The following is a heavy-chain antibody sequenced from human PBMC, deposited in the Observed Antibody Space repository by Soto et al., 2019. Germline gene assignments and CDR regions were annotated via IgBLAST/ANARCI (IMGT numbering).Heavy chain of an antibody. CDR3: ARGVIQGAIDY. D-gene: IGHD2-21*01. V-gene: IGHV4-31*02. Sequence: IRQHPGTGLEWIGYISYSGSTYYNPSLKSRVTISVDTSKNQFSLKLNSVTAADTAVYYCARGVIQGAIDYWGQGTLVNVSS. CDR2: ISYSGST. J-gene: IGHJ4*02.